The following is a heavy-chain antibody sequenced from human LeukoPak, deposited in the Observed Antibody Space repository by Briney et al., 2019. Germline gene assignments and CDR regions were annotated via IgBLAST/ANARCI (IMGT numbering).Heavy chain of an antibody. Sequence: NTGGSLRLSCAASGFTFGDYYMSWIRQAPGKALEWVSYISSRSGAAIFYADSVKGRFIISRDNAQNSLYLQMDSLRAEDTALYYCVRVGNRDQDYYYSYMAVWGRGTTVTVSS. CDR2: ISSRSGAAI. V-gene: IGHV3-11*01. D-gene: IGHD5-24*01. J-gene: IGHJ6*03. CDR1: GFTFGDYY. CDR3: VRVGNRDQDYYYSYMAV.